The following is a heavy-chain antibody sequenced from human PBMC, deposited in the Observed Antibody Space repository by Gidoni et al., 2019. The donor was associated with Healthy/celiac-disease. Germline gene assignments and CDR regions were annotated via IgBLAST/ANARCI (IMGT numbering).Heavy chain of an antibody. CDR3: ARRGSSFRIGY. Sequence: EVEQVQAGAEGKKTGESLKIPCKGSGYSFTSYWIGWVRQMPGKGLEWMGSICPDNSDTRYSPSFQGEVTISADKSISTAYLQWSSLRASDSAVYYCARRGSSFRIGYWGQGTLVTVSS. CDR2: ICPDNSDT. CDR1: GYSFTSYW. V-gene: IGHV5-51*01. J-gene: IGHJ4*02. D-gene: IGHD6-6*01.